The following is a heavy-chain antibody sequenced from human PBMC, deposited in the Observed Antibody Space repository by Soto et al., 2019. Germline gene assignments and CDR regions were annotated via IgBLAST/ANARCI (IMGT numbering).Heavy chain of an antibody. D-gene: IGHD1-26*01. J-gene: IGHJ5*02. CDR3: ARVKEIVGATGWFDP. CDR1: GGTFSTYG. CDR2: IIPIFGTG. Sequence: QVQLVQSGAEVKKPGSSVKVSCKASGGTFSTYGISWVRQAPGQGLEWMGGIIPIFGTGNYAQEFQGRVTITADESTSTAYMELSSLRSEDTAVYYCARVKEIVGATGWFDPWGQGTLVTVSS. V-gene: IGHV1-69*12.